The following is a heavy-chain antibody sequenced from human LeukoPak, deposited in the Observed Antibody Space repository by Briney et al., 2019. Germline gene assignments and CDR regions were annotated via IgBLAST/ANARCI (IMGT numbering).Heavy chain of an antibody. CDR2: IYTSGST. D-gene: IGHD2-15*01. V-gene: IGHV4-61*02. J-gene: IGHJ6*03. CDR3: ATLGYCSGGSCIPYYYMDV. CDR1: GNPISSGDYY. Sequence: SQTLSLTCTVSGNPISSGDYYWSWIRQPAGKGLEWIGRIYTSGSTTYNPSLKSRVTISGDTSENQFSLKLSSVTAADTAVYYCATLGYCSGGSCIPYYYMDVWGKGTTVTVSS.